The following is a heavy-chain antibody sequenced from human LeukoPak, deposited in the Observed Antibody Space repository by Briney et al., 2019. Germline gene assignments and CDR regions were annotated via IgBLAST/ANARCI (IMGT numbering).Heavy chain of an antibody. CDR3: AGVSDYGGKGGGVDY. D-gene: IGHD4-23*01. V-gene: IGHV4-34*01. CDR2: INHSGST. J-gene: IGHJ4*02. Sequence: PSETLSLTCAVYGGSFSGYYWSWIRQPPGKGLEWIGEINHSGSTNYNPSLKSRVTISVDTSKNQFSLKLSSVTAADTAVYYCAGVSDYGGKGGGVDYWGQGTLVTVSS. CDR1: GGSFSGYY.